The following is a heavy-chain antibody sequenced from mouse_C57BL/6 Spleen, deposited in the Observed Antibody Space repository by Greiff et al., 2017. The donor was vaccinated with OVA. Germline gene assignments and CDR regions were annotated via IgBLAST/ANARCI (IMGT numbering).Heavy chain of an antibody. J-gene: IGHJ1*03. V-gene: IGHV5-2*01. CDR3: ARGSSAHCYFEV. Sequence: EVMLVESGGGLVQPGESLKLSCESNEYEFPSYDMSWVRQTPEKRLELVAAINSDSGSTYYPDTMKRRFIISRDNTKKTLYLQMSSLRTEDTALYYCARGSSAHCYFEVWGTGTTVTVSS. CDR1: EYEFPSYD. D-gene: IGHD1-1*01. CDR2: INSDSGST.